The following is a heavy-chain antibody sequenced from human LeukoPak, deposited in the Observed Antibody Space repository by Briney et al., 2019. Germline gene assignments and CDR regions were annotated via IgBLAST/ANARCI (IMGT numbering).Heavy chain of an antibody. J-gene: IGHJ4*02. CDR3: AKDRGCSSTSCPLDY. CDR2: ISGSGGST. Sequence: PGGSLRLSCAASGFTFSSYAMSWVRQAPGKGLEWVSAISGSGGSTYYADSVKGRFTISRDNSKNTLYLQMNSLRAEDTAVYYCAKDRGCSSTSCPLDYWGQGTLVTVSS. D-gene: IGHD2-2*01. V-gene: IGHV3-23*01. CDR1: GFTFSSYA.